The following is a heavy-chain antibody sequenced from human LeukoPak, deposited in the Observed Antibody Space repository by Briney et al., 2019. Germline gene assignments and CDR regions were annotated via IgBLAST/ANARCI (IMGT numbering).Heavy chain of an antibody. V-gene: IGHV1-24*01. CDR3: ATGIAAAGTWGTVAFFDY. CDR1: GYTFTGYY. Sequence: ASVKVSCKASGYTFTGYYMHWVRQAPGKGLEWMGGFDPEDGETIYAQKFQGRVTMTEDTSTDTAYMELSSLRSEDTAVYYCATGIAAAGTWGTVAFFDYWGQGTLVTVSS. D-gene: IGHD6-13*01. CDR2: FDPEDGET. J-gene: IGHJ4*02.